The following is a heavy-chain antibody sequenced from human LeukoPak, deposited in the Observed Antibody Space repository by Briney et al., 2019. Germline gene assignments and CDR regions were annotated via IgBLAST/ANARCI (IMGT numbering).Heavy chain of an antibody. Sequence: VASVKVSCKASGYTFTSYAMHWVRQAPGQRLEWMGWINAGNGNTKYSQKFQGRVTITRDTSASTAYMELSSLRSEDTAVYYCARDPTTYDFWSGYYKRHYYYGMDVWGQGTTVTVSS. V-gene: IGHV1-3*01. J-gene: IGHJ6*02. CDR3: ARDPTTYDFWSGYYKRHYYYGMDV. CDR2: INAGNGNT. D-gene: IGHD3-3*01. CDR1: GYTFTSYA.